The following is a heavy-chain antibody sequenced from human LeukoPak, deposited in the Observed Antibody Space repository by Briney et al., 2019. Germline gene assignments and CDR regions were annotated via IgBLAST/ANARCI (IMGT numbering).Heavy chain of an antibody. J-gene: IGHJ4*02. Sequence: ASVKVSCKASGYTFTGYYMHWVRQAPGQGLEWIGRINPNSGGTNYAQKFQGRVTMTRDTSISTAYMELSRLRSDDTAVYYCARLGYCSSTSCPQGPEVDYWGQGTLVTVSS. CDR3: ARLGYCSSTSCPQGPEVDY. CDR2: INPNSGGT. D-gene: IGHD2-2*01. V-gene: IGHV1-2*06. CDR1: GYTFTGYY.